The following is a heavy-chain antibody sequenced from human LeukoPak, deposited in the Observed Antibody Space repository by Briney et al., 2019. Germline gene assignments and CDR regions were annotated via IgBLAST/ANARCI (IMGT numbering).Heavy chain of an antibody. Sequence: ASVKVSCKAVGYTLTDYFIHWVRQAPGQGLEWMGWINPNSGATRYAQTFQGRVTMTRDTSIRAAYMDLNWLGFGDTAVYFCARGLVGTSVSGDFYFYYMDVWGTGTTLTVS. V-gene: IGHV1-2*02. D-gene: IGHD4-23*01. CDR2: INPNSGAT. J-gene: IGHJ6*03. CDR3: ARGLVGTSVSGDFYFYYMDV. CDR1: GYTLTDYF.